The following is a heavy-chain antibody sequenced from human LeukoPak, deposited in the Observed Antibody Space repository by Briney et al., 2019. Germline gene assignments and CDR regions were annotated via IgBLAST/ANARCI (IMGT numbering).Heavy chain of an antibody. Sequence: GESLKISCKGSGYSFTCYWIGWVRQMPGKGLEWMGIIYPGDSDTRYSPSFQGQVTISADKSISTAYLQWSSLKASDTAMYYCARGVIDDSSGYYYAPFDYWGQGTLVTVSS. CDR3: ARGVIDDSSGYYYAPFDY. V-gene: IGHV5-51*01. J-gene: IGHJ4*02. CDR1: GYSFTCYW. CDR2: IYPGDSDT. D-gene: IGHD3-22*01.